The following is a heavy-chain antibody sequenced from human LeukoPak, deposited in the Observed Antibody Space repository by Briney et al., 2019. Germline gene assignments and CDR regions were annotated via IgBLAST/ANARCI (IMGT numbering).Heavy chain of an antibody. J-gene: IGHJ4*02. D-gene: IGHD3-9*01. CDR2: INSSGSAK. CDR3: ARDTGNCQFLISLAL. Sequence: GGSLTLSGAASGFCISSYEMNWVRQAPGKGLEWVAHINSSGSAKYYTDSVRGRFTMSRYNAMDLLYLPLNSLRDEATAVYHFARDTGNCQFLISLALWGQGVLVTVPS. CDR1: GFCISSYE. V-gene: IGHV3-48*03.